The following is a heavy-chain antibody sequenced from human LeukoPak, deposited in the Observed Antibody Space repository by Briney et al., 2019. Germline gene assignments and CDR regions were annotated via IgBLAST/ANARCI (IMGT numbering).Heavy chain of an antibody. Sequence: GESLKISCKGSGYRYSDYWIGWVRQMPGKGLEWMGIIYGGDSETRYSPSLQGQVTISADKSINTAYLQWSSLKASDNAMYYCARTTTYSSGWYGAYWGQGTLVTVSS. CDR3: ARTTTYSSGWYGAY. CDR2: IYGGDSET. J-gene: IGHJ4*02. V-gene: IGHV5-51*01. CDR1: GYRYSDYW. D-gene: IGHD6-19*01.